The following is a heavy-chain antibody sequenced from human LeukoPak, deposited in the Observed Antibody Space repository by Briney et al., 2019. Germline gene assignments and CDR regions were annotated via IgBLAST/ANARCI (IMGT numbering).Heavy chain of an antibody. J-gene: IGHJ4*02. D-gene: IGHD6-13*01. CDR2: IKEDGSEK. V-gene: IGHV3-7*01. CDR1: GFTFSNYW. CDR3: ASGRQLGY. Sequence: PGGSLRLSCAASGFTFSNYWMRWVRQAPGKGVEWVADIKEDGSEKYYVDSVKGRFTISRDNARNSLYLQMNSLSSEDTAVYYCASGRQLGYWGQGTLVTVSS.